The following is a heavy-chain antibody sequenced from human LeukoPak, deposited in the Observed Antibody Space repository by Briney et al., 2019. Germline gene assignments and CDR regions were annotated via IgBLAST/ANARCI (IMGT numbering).Heavy chain of an antibody. J-gene: IGHJ5*02. Sequence: ASVKVSCKASGYTFTSYGISWVRQAPGQGLEWMGWISAYNGNTNYAQKLQGRVTMTTDTSTSTAYMELRSLRSDDTAVYYCARDFYDILTGRRHWSDPWGQGTLVTVSS. CDR3: ARDFYDILTGRRHWSDP. V-gene: IGHV1-18*01. CDR1: GYTFTSYG. D-gene: IGHD3-9*01. CDR2: ISAYNGNT.